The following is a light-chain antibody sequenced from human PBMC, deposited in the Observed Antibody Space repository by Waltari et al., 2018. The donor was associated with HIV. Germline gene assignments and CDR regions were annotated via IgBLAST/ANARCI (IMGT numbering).Light chain of an antibody. Sequence: SSELTQDPAVSVALGQTVRITCQGDSLRSYYASWYQQKPGQAPVLVSYGKNNRPSGIPDRFSGSSSGNTASLTITGAQAEDEADYYCNSRDSSGNPNWVFGGGTKLTVL. V-gene: IGLV3-19*01. J-gene: IGLJ3*02. CDR1: SLRSYY. CDR3: NSRDSSGNPNWV. CDR2: GKN.